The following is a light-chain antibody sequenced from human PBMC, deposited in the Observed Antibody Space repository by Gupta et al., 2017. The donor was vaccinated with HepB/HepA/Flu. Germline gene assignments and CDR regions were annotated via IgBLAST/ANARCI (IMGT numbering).Light chain of an antibody. J-gene: IGLJ2*01. CDR1: SSDVGFYNL. V-gene: IGLV2-23*02. CDR3: CSYATSSGV. Sequence: QSALTRPASVSGSPGQSITISCTGTSSDVGFYNLVSWYQQHPGKAPKLMIYEVSNRPSGASNRFSGSKSGNTASLTISGRQAEDEAVYCCCSYATSSGVFGGGTKLTVL. CDR2: EVS.